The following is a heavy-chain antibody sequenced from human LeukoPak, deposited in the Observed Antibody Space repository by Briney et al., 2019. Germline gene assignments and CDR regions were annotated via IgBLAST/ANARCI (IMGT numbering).Heavy chain of an antibody. CDR1: GFTFSHYA. D-gene: IGHD1-26*01. Sequence: GGSLRLSCAASGFTFSHYAMLWVRQAPGKGLEWVAVISYDGSNKYYADSVKGRFTISRDNSKNTLYLQMNSLRAEDTAVYYCARGSPWDLWVAFDIWGQGTMVTVSS. J-gene: IGHJ3*02. CDR2: ISYDGSNK. CDR3: ARGSPWDLWVAFDI. V-gene: IGHV3-30-3*01.